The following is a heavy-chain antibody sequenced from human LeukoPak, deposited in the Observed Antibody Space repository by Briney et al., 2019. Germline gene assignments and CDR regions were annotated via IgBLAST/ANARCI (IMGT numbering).Heavy chain of an antibody. CDR2: IGSSSSYI. D-gene: IGHD1-26*01. Sequence: PEGSLRLSCAASGFTFSSYSMDWVRQAPGKGLEWVSSIGSSSSYIYYADSVKGRFTISRDNAENSLYLQMNSLRAEDTAVYYCARVWSIVAGGYPDYWGQGTLVTVSS. J-gene: IGHJ4*02. CDR3: ARVWSIVAGGYPDY. V-gene: IGHV3-21*01. CDR1: GFTFSSYS.